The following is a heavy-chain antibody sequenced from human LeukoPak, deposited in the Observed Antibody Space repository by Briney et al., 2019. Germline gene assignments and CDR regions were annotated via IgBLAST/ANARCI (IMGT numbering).Heavy chain of an antibody. CDR2: INPNSGGT. D-gene: IGHD2-2*01. CDR1: GYTFTGYY. Sequence: PEASVKVSCKASGYTFTGYYMHWVRQAPGQGLEWMGWINPNSGGTNYAQKFQGRVTMTRDTSISTAYMELSGLRSDDTAVYYCARDLCSTSCYFFDPWGQGTLVTVSS. J-gene: IGHJ5*02. CDR3: ARDLCSTSCYFFDP. V-gene: IGHV1-2*02.